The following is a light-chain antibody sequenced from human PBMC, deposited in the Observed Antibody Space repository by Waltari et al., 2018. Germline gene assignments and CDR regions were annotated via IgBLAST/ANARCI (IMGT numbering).Light chain of an antibody. Sequence: EIVLTQSPATLSLSPGERFTFSCRDSQRVDNYLLWYQQTPVQTPRLLIYGASNRATGIPARFSGSGSGTDFTLTIDSLESEDFAVYYCHQRINWPITVGQGTRLEIK. V-gene: IGKV3-11*01. CDR2: GAS. CDR3: HQRINWPIT. J-gene: IGKJ5*01. CDR1: QRVDNY.